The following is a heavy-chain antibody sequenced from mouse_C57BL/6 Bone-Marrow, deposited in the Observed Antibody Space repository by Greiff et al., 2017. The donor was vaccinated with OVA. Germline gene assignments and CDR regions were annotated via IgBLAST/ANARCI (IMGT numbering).Heavy chain of an antibody. J-gene: IGHJ3*01. CDR2: ISYDGSN. D-gene: IGHD1-1*01. V-gene: IGHV3-6*01. CDR3: ARALITTVEFAY. CDR1: GYSITSGYY. Sequence: EVKLMESGPGLVKPSQSLSLTCSVTGYSITSGYYWNWIRQFPGNKLEWVGYISYDGSNNYNPSLKNRVSITRDTSKNQFFLKLNSVTTEDTATYYCARALITTVEFAYWGQGTLVTVSA.